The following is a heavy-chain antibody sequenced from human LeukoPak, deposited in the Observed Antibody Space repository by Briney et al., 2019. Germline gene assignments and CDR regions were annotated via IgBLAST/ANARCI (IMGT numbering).Heavy chain of an antibody. CDR3: ARAGSTSSYYDAFDI. D-gene: IGHD2-2*01. CDR1: GGSISSYY. CDR2: IYYSGST. Sequence: LETLSLTCTVSGGSISSYYWSWIRQPPGKGLEWIGYIYYSGSTNYNPSLKSRVTISVDTSKNQFSLKLSSVTAADTAVYYCARAGSTSSYYDAFDIWGQGTMVTVSS. V-gene: IGHV4-59*01. J-gene: IGHJ3*02.